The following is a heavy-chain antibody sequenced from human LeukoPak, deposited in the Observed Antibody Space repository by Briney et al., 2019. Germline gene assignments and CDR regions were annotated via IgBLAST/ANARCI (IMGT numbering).Heavy chain of an antibody. J-gene: IGHJ4*02. D-gene: IGHD3-22*01. CDR1: GYSFTSYW. Sequence: GASLQISCKGSGYSFTSYWISWVRQMPGKGLEWMGRIDPSDSYTNYSPSFQGHVTISADKSISTAYLQWSSLKASDTAMYYCASHYYDSSGYFAPFINWGQGTLVTVSS. CDR2: IDPSDSYT. V-gene: IGHV5-10-1*01. CDR3: ASHYYDSSGYFAPFIN.